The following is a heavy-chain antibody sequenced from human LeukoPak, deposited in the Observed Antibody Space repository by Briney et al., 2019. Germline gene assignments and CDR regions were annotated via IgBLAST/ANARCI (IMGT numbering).Heavy chain of an antibody. CDR1: GYTFTSYY. D-gene: IGHD6-19*01. Sequence: GASVKVSCKASGYTFTSYYMHWVRQAPGQGLEWMGIINPSGGSTSYAQKFQGRVTMTRDTSTSTVYMELSSLRSEDTAVYYCARYRPTRYSSGWGGDWFDPWGQGTLVTVSS. CDR3: ARYRPTRYSSGWGGDWFDP. V-gene: IGHV1-46*01. J-gene: IGHJ5*02. CDR2: INPSGGST.